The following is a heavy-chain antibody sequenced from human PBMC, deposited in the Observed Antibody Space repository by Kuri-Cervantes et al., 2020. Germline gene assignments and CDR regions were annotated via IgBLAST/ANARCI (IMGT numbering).Heavy chain of an antibody. CDR2: IYSSGST. Sequence: ESLKISCAASGFTFSSYEMNWVRQAPGKGLEYLGNIYSSGSTNYSPSLKSRVTLSVDTSKNQFSLKLTAVTAADTAVYYCARGLVYYYMDVWGKGTTVTVSS. D-gene: IGHD2-21*01. J-gene: IGHJ6*03. CDR1: GFTFSSYE. CDR3: ARGLVYYYMDV. V-gene: IGHV4-59*01.